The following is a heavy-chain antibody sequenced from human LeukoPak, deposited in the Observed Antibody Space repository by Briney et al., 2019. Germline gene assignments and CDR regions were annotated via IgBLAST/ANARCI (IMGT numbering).Heavy chain of an antibody. CDR3: ARGKDGSSWFTTLDY. CDR2: IYTSGST. Sequence: PSETLSLTCTVSGGSISSYYWSWIRQPAGKGLEWIGRIYTSGSTNYNPSLKSRVTMSVDTSKNQFSLKLSSVTAADTAVYYCARGKDGSSWFTTLDYWGQGTLVTVSS. CDR1: GGSISSYY. J-gene: IGHJ4*02. V-gene: IGHV4-4*07. D-gene: IGHD6-13*01.